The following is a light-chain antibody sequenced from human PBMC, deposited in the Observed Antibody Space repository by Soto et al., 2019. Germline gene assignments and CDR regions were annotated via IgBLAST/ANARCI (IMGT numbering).Light chain of an antibody. J-gene: IGKJ1*01. CDR1: QSISSY. V-gene: IGKV1-39*01. Sequence: DIQMTQSPSSLSASVRDRVTITCRASQSISSYLNWYQQKPGKAPKLLIYAASSLQSGVPSRFSGRGSGTEFTLTISSLQADDYATFYCQQYHTDWTFGQGTKVDIK. CDR2: AAS. CDR3: QQYHTDWT.